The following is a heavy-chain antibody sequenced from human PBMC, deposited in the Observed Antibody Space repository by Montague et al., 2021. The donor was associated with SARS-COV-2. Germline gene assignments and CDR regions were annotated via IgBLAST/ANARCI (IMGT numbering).Heavy chain of an antibody. V-gene: IGHV4-59*01. D-gene: IGHD6-13*01. CDR2: IYYSGST. J-gene: IGHJ3*01. CDR3: ARGAGYSSSWYLAFEL. Sequence: SETLSLTCTVSSGSISSYYWSWIRQHPGKGLEWIGYIYYSGSTNYNPSLKSRVTISVDTSKNQFSLKLSSVTAAATAVYYCARGAGYSSSWYLAFELWGQGTMVTVSS. CDR1: SGSISSYY.